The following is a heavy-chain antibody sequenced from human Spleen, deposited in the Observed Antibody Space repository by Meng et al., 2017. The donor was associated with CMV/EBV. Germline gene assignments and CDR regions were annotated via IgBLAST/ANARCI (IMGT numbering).Heavy chain of an antibody. CDR1: GFTFSTYA. D-gene: IGHD4-23*01. CDR2: ISGSGGGTYYGDSV. J-gene: IGHJ6*02. V-gene: IGHV3-23*01. CDR3: ASLGGRASPPNGFYYYGMDV. Sequence: GGSLRLSCVGSGFTFSTYALTWVRQAPEKGLEWVSAISGSGGGTYYGDSVYYADSVKGRFTISRDNSKKTLYLQMTSLRVEDTAEYYCASLGGRASPPNGFYYYGMDVWGRGTTVTVSS.